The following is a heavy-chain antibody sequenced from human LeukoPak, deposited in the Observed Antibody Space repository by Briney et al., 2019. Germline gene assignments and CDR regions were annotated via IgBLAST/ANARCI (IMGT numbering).Heavy chain of an antibody. J-gene: IGHJ4*02. Sequence: PGGSLRLSCAASGFTFSSYAMSWVRQAPGKGLEWVSAISGSGGSTYYADSVKGRFTISRDNSKNTLYLQMNSLRAEDTAVYYCAKDLMPYKDDYGDYVGPRDYFDYWGQGTLVTVSS. CDR1: GFTFSSYA. V-gene: IGHV3-23*01. CDR3: AKDLMPYKDDYGDYVGPRDYFDY. D-gene: IGHD4-17*01. CDR2: ISGSGGST.